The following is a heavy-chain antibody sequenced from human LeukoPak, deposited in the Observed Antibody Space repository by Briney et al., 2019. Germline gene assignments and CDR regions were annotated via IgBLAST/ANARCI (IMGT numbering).Heavy chain of an antibody. CDR3: ARRKSDAFDI. J-gene: IGHJ3*02. V-gene: IGHV5-51*01. CDR2: IFPSDSDT. Sequence: GESLKISCKDSGTSFTTYWIDWVRQMPGKGPEWMGTIFPSDSDTRYSPSFQGQVTISADKSISTTYLQWSSLKASDTAMYYCARRKSDAFDIWGQGTMVTVSS. CDR1: GTSFTTYW.